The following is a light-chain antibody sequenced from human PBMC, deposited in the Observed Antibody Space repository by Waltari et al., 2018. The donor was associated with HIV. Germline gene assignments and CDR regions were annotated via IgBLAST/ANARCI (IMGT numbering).Light chain of an antibody. J-gene: IGKJ1*01. Sequence: DIVMTQSPDSLAVSLGERATINCKSSQSLLYSSNNMTCLGWYQQKPGQPPKLLIYWASIRESGVPDRFSGGGSGTDFTLTISSLQAEDVAVYFCHQYYSTPWTFGQGTKVEVK. CDR1: QSLLYSSNNMTC. CDR3: HQYYSTPWT. V-gene: IGKV4-1*01. CDR2: WAS.